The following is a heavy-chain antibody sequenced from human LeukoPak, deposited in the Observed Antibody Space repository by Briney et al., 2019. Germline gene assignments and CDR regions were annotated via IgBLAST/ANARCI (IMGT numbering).Heavy chain of an antibody. V-gene: IGHV3-33*01. CDR2: IWYDGSNK. J-gene: IGHJ4*02. D-gene: IGHD3-10*01. CDR3: AREAYGSGSPYSDY. Sequence: GRSLRLSCAASGFTFSSYGMHWVRQAPGKGLEWVAVIWYDGSNKYYADSVKGRFTISRDNSKNTLYLQMNSLRAEDTAVYYCAREAYGSGSPYSDYWGQGTLVTVSS. CDR1: GFTFSSYG.